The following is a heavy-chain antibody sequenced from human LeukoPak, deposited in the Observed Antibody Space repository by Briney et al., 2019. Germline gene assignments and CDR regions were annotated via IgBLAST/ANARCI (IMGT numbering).Heavy chain of an antibody. CDR2: FSGDGVIP. CDR1: GLAFADTA. V-gene: IGHV3-43*02. D-gene: IGHD4-23*01. CDR3: AKVTLVKVFDY. J-gene: IGHJ4*02. Sequence: GGPLRLSCAAPGLAFADTAMHWVGKAPGKGLKWGSLFSGDGVIPYYADSLEGRSIASTTNSSKSPFLQMNSLRTADTALYYFAKVTLVKVFDYWGQGTLVTVS.